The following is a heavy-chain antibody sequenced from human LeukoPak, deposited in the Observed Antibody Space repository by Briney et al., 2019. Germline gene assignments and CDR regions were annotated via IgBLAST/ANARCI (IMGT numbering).Heavy chain of an antibody. D-gene: IGHD3-22*01. J-gene: IGHJ4*02. CDR3: ARVGDYYDSSGYFPFDY. CDR1: GVSISSSSYY. V-gene: IGHV4-39*01. CDR2: IYYSGST. Sequence: MTSETLSLTCTVSGVSISSSSYYWGWIRQPPGKGLEWIGSIYYSGSTYYNPSLKSRVTISVDTSKNQFSLKLSSVTAADTAVYYCARVGDYYDSSGYFPFDYWGQGTLVTVSS.